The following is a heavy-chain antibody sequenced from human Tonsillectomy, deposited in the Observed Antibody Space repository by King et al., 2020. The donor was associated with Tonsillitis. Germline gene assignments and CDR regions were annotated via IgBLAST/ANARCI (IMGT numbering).Heavy chain of an antibody. CDR2: IIPIFGTA. J-gene: IGHJ6*02. CDR1: GGTFSSYA. Sequence: QLVQSGAEVKKPGSSVKVSCKASGGTFSSYAISWVRQAPGQGLEWMGGIIPIFGTANYAQKFQGRVTITADESTSTAYMELSSLRSEDTAVYYCARTDYGGNSGTPLDYYYGMDVWGQGTTVTVSS. CDR3: ARTDYGGNSGTPLDYYYGMDV. D-gene: IGHD4-23*01. V-gene: IGHV1-69*01.